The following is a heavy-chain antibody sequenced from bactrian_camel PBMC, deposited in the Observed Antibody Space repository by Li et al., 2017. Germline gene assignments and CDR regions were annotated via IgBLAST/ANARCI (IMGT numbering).Heavy chain of an antibody. CDR2: IANDGTT. Sequence: HVQLVESGGGSVAAGESLRLSCVASADVYCMGWFRQVPGKGREGVATIANDGTTDYADSLKARFTISRDNAKSTLYLQMNNLKPEDTAMYYCATDRALDDDCYVGSLYTDFAYWGQGTQVTVS. CDR1: ADVYC. CDR3: ATDRALDDDCYVGSLYTDFAY. V-gene: IGHV3S53*01. J-gene: IGHJ6*01. D-gene: IGHD3*01.